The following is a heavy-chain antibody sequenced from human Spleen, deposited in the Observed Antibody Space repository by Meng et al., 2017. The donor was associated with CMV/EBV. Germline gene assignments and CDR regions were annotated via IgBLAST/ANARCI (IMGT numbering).Heavy chain of an antibody. Sequence: ASVKVSCKASGYTFTAYYMHWVRQAPGQGLEWMGWIYPNSGGSKHAQKFQGRVTMTRDTSISTAYMDLSRLRSDDTAVYYCVRYDQTQLNGFEYWGQGTLVTVSS. J-gene: IGHJ4*02. CDR3: VRYDQTQLNGFEY. D-gene: IGHD2-2*01. V-gene: IGHV1-2*02. CDR2: IYPNSGGS. CDR1: GYTFTAYY.